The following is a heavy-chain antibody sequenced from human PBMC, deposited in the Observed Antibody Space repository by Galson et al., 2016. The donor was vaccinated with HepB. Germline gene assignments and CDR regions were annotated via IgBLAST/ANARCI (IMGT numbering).Heavy chain of an antibody. CDR1: GGSISSGSYY. J-gene: IGHJ4*02. V-gene: IGHV4-61*02. CDR2: IYTDGRS. Sequence: TLSLTCTVSGGSISSGSYYWSWLRQPAGKGLEWIGLIYTDGRSNYDPSLKSRITMAVDTSKNQVSMPLRSVTAADSAVYYCGRSVHCDASSGFSDCWGQGTQVTVSS. D-gene: IGHD3-22*01. CDR3: GRSVHCDASSGFSDC.